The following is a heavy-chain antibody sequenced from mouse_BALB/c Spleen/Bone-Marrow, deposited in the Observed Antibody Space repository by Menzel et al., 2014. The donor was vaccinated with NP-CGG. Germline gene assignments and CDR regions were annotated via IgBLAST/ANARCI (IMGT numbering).Heavy chain of an antibody. CDR3: TTLARNKFDY. CDR2: IYPGNSDT. J-gene: IGHJ2*01. Sequence: VQLQQSGTVLARPGAAVKMSCKASGYTFSNYWMHWVKQRPGQGLEWIGTIYPGNSDTTYNQKFKGKATLTAVTSTSTAYMELSSLTNEDSAVYYCTTLARNKFDYWGQGTTLTDSS. CDR1: GYTFSNYW. V-gene: IGHV1-5*01. D-gene: IGHD3-1*01.